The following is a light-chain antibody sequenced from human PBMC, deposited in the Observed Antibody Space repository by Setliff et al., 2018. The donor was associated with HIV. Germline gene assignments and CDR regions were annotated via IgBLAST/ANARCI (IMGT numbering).Light chain of an antibody. V-gene: IGLV2-18*02. CDR2: EVN. CDR1: SSDVGSYNR. CDR3: SSYTSISTYV. J-gene: IGLJ1*01. Sequence: QSVLTQPPSVSGSPGQSVTISRTGTSSDVGSYNRVSRYQQPPGTAPKLMIYEVNNRPSGVPDRFSGSKSGNTASLTISGLQAEDEADYYCSSYTSISTYVFGTGTKVTVL.